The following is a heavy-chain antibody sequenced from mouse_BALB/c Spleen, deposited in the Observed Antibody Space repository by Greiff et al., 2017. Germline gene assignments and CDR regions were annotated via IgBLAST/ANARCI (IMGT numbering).Heavy chain of an antibody. Sequence: VKLQQSGAELVRPGSSVKISCKASGYAFSSYWMNWVKQRPGQGLEWIGQIYPGDGDTNYNGKFKGKATLTADKSSSTAYMQLSSLTSEDSAVYFCARGDYGKPFAYWGQGTLVTVSA. CDR2: IYPGDGDT. V-gene: IGHV1-80*01. CDR3: ARGDYGKPFAY. CDR1: GYAFSSYW. D-gene: IGHD2-1*01. J-gene: IGHJ3*01.